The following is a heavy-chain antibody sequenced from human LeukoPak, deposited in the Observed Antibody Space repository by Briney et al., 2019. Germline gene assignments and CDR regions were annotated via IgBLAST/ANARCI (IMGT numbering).Heavy chain of an antibody. J-gene: IGHJ3*02. CDR1: GFTFNTYW. CDR2: IKEDESEK. Sequence: GGSLRLSCAASGFTFNTYWMSWVREAPGKGLEWVANIKEDESEKYYVDSVKGRFTISRDNSKNTLYLQMNSLRAEDTAVYYCAKFNCSGGSCQSPGPYAFDIWGQGTMVTVSS. V-gene: IGHV3-7*03. D-gene: IGHD2-15*01. CDR3: AKFNCSGGSCQSPGPYAFDI.